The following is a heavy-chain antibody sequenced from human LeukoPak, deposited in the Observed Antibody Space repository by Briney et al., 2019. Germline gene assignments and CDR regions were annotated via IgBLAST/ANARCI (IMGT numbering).Heavy chain of an antibody. J-gene: IGHJ4*02. CDR3: ARYFDPYYYGSGSPSFDY. Sequence: GGSLRLSCAASGFTLSSDAMSWVRQAPGKGLEWVSGISGSGASKYYADSVKGRFTISRDNAKNSLYLQMNSLRAEDTALYYCARYFDPYYYGSGSPSFDYWGQGTLVTVSS. V-gene: IGHV3-23*01. D-gene: IGHD3-10*01. CDR2: ISGSGASK. CDR1: GFTLSSDA.